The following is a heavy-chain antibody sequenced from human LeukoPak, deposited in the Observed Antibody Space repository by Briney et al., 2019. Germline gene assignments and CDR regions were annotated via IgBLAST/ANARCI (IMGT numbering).Heavy chain of an antibody. CDR1: GYTFTSYD. CDR2: MNPNSGNT. J-gene: IGHJ5*02. D-gene: IGHD2-2*01. CDR3: ARGGEYCSSTSCPTGPANWFDP. Sequence: GASEKVSCKASGYTFTSYDINWVRQATGQGLAWMGWMNPNSGNTGYAQKFQGRVTMTRNTSISTAYMELSSLRSEDTAVYYCARGGEYCSSTSCPTGPANWFDPWGQGTLVTVSS. V-gene: IGHV1-8*01.